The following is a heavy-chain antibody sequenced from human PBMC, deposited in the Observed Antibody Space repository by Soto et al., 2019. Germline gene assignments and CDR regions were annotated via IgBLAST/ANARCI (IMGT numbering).Heavy chain of an antibody. CDR1: GYTFTSYG. V-gene: IGHV1-18*04. CDR2: ISAYNGNT. CDR3: ARVRWATIFGVVIIGYYGMDV. J-gene: IGHJ6*02. D-gene: IGHD3-3*01. Sequence: ASVKVSCKASGYTFTSYGISWVRQAPGQGLEWMGWISAYNGNTNYAQKLQGRVTMTTDTSTSTAYMELRSLRSDDTAVYYCARVRWATIFGVVIIGYYGMDVWGQGTTVTVS.